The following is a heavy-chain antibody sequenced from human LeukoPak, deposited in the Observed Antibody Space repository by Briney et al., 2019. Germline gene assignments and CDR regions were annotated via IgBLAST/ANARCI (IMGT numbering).Heavy chain of an antibody. CDR3: ARGPSTAAGYYFDY. CDR2: NGTAGDT. Sequence: GGSLRLSCAASGFTFSSYDMHWVRQATGKGLEWVSANGTAGDTYYPGSVKGRFTISRENAKNSLYLQMNSLRAGDTAVYYCARGPSTAAGYYFDYWGQGTLVTVSS. J-gene: IGHJ4*02. CDR1: GFTFSSYD. V-gene: IGHV3-13*01. D-gene: IGHD6-13*01.